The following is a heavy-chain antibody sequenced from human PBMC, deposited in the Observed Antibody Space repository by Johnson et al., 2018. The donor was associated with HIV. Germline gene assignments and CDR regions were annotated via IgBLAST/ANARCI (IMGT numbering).Heavy chain of an antibody. Sequence: VQLVESGGGLVQPGGSLRLSCAASGFTFSSYWMSWVRQAPGKGLEWVANIKQDGSEKYYVDSVKGRFTISRDNAKNSLYLQMNSLRAEDTAVYYCARDPGVVEAPRSRVDAFDIWGQGTMVTVSS. V-gene: IGHV3-7*03. CDR3: ARDPGVVEAPRSRVDAFDI. CDR1: GFTFSSYW. CDR2: IKQDGSEK. J-gene: IGHJ3*02. D-gene: IGHD2-15*01.